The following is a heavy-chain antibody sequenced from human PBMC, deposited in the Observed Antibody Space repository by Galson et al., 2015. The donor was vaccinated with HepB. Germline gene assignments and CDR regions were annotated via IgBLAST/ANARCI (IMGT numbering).Heavy chain of an antibody. D-gene: IGHD3-9*01. CDR1: GFTFSHYA. J-gene: IGHJ4*02. V-gene: IGHV3-30*10. Sequence: SLRLSCAASGFTFSHYAMHWVRQGPGKGLEWLAVISYNGNNKYYTESVKGRFTVSRDNSENTLYLQMNSLRPDDTAVYYCARDGRDYDILIGYFHRRLDYWGQGTLVSVSS. CDR3: ARDGRDYDILIGYFHRRLDY. CDR2: ISYNGNNK.